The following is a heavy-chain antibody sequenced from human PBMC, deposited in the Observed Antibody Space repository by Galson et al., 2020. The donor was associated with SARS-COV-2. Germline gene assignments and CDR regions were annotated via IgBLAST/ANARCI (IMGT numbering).Heavy chain of an antibody. V-gene: IGHV3-9*01. CDR3: AKDRARREGHNYRLDGMDV. D-gene: IGHD3-10*01. CDR1: GVSFDEYA. CDR2: ISWNSDNM. J-gene: IGHJ6*02. Sequence: GGSLRLSCAAPGVSFDEYAMYWVRQVPGKGLEWVSGISWNSDNMAYADSVKGRFTISRDNAKKSLFLQMNSLRVEDTALYYCAKDRARREGHNYRLDGMDVWGQGTTVTVS.